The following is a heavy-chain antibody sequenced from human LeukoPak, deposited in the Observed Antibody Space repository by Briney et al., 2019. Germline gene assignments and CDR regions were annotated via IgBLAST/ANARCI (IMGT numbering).Heavy chain of an antibody. Sequence: ASVKVSCKASGYTFSDYYIHWVRQAPGQGLEWMGWINPYNADTNYAQKFRGRVTMTRDTSIRTAYMELNRLTSDDTAMYYCARGPRDCYGCGVGDWGQGTTVTVSS. J-gene: IGHJ6*02. CDR3: ARGPRDCYGCGVGD. V-gene: IGHV1-2*02. CDR2: INPYNADT. CDR1: GYTFSDYY.